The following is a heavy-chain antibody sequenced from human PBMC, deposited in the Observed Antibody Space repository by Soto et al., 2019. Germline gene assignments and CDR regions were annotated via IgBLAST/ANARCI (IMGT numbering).Heavy chain of an antibody. Sequence: QVQLQETGPGLVKPSQTLSLTCTVSGYSISSGGYYWSWIRQFPGRGLEWIGYIFYDGRTGYNPSLKRRISISVDSSKNQFSLRLSSVTAADTAGDFCAREEGSGYYGADYLGQGTLVTVSS. J-gene: IGHJ4*02. CDR3: AREEGSGYYGADY. V-gene: IGHV4-31*03. CDR2: IFYDGRT. D-gene: IGHD3-3*01. CDR1: GYSISSGGYY.